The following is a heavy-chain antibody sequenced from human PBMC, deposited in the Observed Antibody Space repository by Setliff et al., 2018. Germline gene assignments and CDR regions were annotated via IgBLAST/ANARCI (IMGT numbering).Heavy chain of an antibody. CDR3: TTGPRDNRNYLNWIDS. CDR2: IKSKSEGGAT. D-gene: IGHD3-10*01. CDR1: GITFKNAW. Sequence: GGSLRLSCAASGITFKNAWMSWVRQSPGKGLEWVGRIKSKSEGGATDFTAPVKGRFTISRDDSKHMVYLQMNSLKTEDTAFYYCTTGPRDNRNYLNWIDSWGQGALVTVSS. J-gene: IGHJ5*01. V-gene: IGHV3-15*01.